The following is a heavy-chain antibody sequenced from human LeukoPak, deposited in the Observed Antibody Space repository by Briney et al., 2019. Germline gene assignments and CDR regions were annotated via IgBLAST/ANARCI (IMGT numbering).Heavy chain of an antibody. Sequence: PGGSLRLSCAASGFTFSSYGMHWVRQAPGKGLEWVAFIRYDGSNKYYADSVKGRFTISRDNSKNTLYLQMNSLRAEDTAVYYCAKDGDDGAPTGGDYWGKGTLVTVSS. CDR1: GFTFSSYG. CDR3: AKDGDDGAPTGGDY. D-gene: IGHD7-27*01. V-gene: IGHV3-30*02. J-gene: IGHJ4*02. CDR2: IRYDGSNK.